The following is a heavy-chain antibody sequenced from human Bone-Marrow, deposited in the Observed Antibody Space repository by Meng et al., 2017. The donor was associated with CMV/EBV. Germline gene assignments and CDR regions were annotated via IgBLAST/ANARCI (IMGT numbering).Heavy chain of an antibody. J-gene: IGHJ4*02. CDR1: GYTFTSYY. V-gene: IGHV1-46*01. CDR3: AGRYCSGGSCRYTPFDY. Sequence: ASVKVSCKASGYTFTSYYIHWVRQAPGQGLEWMGIINPSVATKSYAQKFQGRVTITTDESTSTAYMELSSLRSEDTAVYYCAGRYCSGGSCRYTPFDYWGQGTLVTVSS. CDR2: INPSVATK. D-gene: IGHD2-15*01.